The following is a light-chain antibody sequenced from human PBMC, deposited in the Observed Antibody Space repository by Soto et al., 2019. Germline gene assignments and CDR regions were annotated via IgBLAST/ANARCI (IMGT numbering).Light chain of an antibody. V-gene: IGLV2-14*01. CDR2: EVS. J-gene: IGLJ1*01. CDR3: SSYTTTYSYV. CDR1: SSDLGAFNF. Sequence: QSALTQPPSASGSPGQSVTFSCTGTSSDLGAFNFVSWYQQHPGKAPKLMIYEVSNRPSGVSDRFSGSKSGNTASLTISGLQAEDEADYYCSSYTTTYSYVFGTGTKVTVL.